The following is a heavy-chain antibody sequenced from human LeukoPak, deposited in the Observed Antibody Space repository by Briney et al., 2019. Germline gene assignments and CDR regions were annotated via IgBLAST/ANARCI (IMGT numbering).Heavy chain of an antibody. D-gene: IGHD5-12*01. CDR1: GYTLTELS. CDR2: FDPEDGET. J-gene: IGHJ4*02. CDR3: ARVVHRVDSGYDTFDY. Sequence: GASVKVSCTVSGYTLTELSMHWVRQAPGKGLEWMGGFDPEDGETIYAQKFQGRVTMTEDTSTDTAYMELSSLRSEDTAVYYCARVVHRVDSGYDTFDYWGQGTLVTVSS. V-gene: IGHV1-24*01.